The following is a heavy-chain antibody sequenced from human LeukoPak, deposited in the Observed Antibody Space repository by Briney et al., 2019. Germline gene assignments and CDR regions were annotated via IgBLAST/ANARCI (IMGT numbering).Heavy chain of an antibody. J-gene: IGHJ4*02. Sequence: SCKASGGTFSSYAMHWVRQAPGKGLEWVAVISYDGSNKYYADSVKGRFTISRDNSKNTLYLQMNSLRAEDTAVYYCARDRVGATQPHFDYWGQGTLVTVSS. V-gene: IGHV3-30*04. CDR2: ISYDGSNK. D-gene: IGHD1-26*01. CDR1: GGTFSSYA. CDR3: ARDRVGATQPHFDY.